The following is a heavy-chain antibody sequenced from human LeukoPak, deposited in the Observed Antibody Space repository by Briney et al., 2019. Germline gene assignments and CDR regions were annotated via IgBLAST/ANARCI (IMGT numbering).Heavy chain of an antibody. CDR2: ISSSGGAI. V-gene: IGHV3-48*03. D-gene: IGHD1-7*01. CDR3: TRDRSRNYDGSFDI. CDR1: GFSLRSYE. J-gene: IGHJ3*02. Sequence: GGSLRLSCVVSGFSLRSYEMNWVRQPPGKGLEWVSYISSSGGAIYYADSVKGRFTISRDTAKNSLYLQMNSLRGEDTAVYYCTRDRSRNYDGSFDIWRQGTMVTVSP.